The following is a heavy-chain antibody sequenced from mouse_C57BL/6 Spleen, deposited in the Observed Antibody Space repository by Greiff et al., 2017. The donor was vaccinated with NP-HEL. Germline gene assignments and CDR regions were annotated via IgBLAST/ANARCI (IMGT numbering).Heavy chain of an antibody. J-gene: IGHJ2*01. Sequence: EVKLVESGTVLARPGASVKMSCKTSGYTFTSYWMHWVKQRPGQGLEWIGAIYPGNSDTSYNQKFKGKAKLTAVTSASTAYMELSSLTNEDSAVYYCTRSPYYYGSSPFDYWGQGTTLTVSS. CDR3: TRSPYYYGSSPFDY. V-gene: IGHV1-5*01. D-gene: IGHD1-1*01. CDR2: IYPGNSDT. CDR1: GYTFTSYW.